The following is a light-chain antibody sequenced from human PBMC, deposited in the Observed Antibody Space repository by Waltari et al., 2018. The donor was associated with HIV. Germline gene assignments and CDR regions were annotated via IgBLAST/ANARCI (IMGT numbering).Light chain of an antibody. V-gene: IGKV3-15*01. J-gene: IGKJ1*01. CDR2: GAS. CDR3: QQYNKWPWT. Sequence: EIVMTQSPATLSVSRGERATLSCRASQSVSSNLAWYQQKPGQAPRLLLYGASTRASGFPVRFSGSGSGTEFTLTISSLQSEDFAVYYCQQYNKWPWTFGQGTKVEIK. CDR1: QSVSSN.